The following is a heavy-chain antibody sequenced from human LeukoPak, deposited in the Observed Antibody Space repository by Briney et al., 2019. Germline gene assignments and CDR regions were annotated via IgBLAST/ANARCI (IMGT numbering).Heavy chain of an antibody. V-gene: IGHV4-34*01. CDR3: AKVAKYYYGSETYFFFDH. J-gene: IGHJ4*02. D-gene: IGHD3-10*01. Sequence: SETLSLTCAVYGGSFSGYYWSWIRQPPGKGLEWIGEINHSGSTNYNPSLKSRVTISVDTSKNQFSLNLRSVTAADTAVYYCAKVAKYYYGSETYFFFDHWGQGTLVTVSS. CDR1: GGSFSGYY. CDR2: INHSGST.